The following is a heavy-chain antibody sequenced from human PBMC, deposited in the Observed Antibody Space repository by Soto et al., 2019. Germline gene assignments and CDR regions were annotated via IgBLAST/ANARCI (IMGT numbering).Heavy chain of an antibody. Sequence: GSLRLSCAASGFTFSSYGMHWVRQAPGKGLEWVAVISYDGSNKYYADSVKGRFTISRDNSKNTLYLQMNSLRAEDTAVYYCAKDARMEVWGQGTTVTVSS. J-gene: IGHJ6*02. CDR2: ISYDGSNK. V-gene: IGHV3-30*18. CDR1: GFTFSSYG. CDR3: AKDARMEV.